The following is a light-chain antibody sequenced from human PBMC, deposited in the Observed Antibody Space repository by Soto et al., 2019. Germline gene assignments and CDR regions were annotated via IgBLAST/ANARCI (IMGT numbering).Light chain of an antibody. CDR3: QHYNSYSDA. V-gene: IGKV1-5*03. J-gene: IGKJ1*01. Sequence: DIQNIQTPATLSGSEEDRAPITRRASQTISSWLAWYQQTPGKAPKLLIYKASTLKSGVPSRFSGSGSGTEFTLTISSLQPDDFATYYCQHYNSYSDAVGQGTKVDIK. CDR1: QTISSW. CDR2: KAS.